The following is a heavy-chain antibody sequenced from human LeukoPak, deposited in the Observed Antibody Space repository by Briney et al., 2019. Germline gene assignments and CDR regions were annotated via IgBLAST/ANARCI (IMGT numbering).Heavy chain of an antibody. D-gene: IGHD2-15*01. J-gene: IGHJ4*02. CDR1: GGSFSGYY. CDR3: ASSVVVVAAIGYSYFDY. Sequence: SETLSLTCAVYGGSFSGYYWNWIRQPPGKGLEWIGEINNSGSTNYNPSLKSRVTISRDTSKNQFSLKLSSVTAAGTAVYYCASSVVVVAAIGYSYFDYWGQGTLVTVSS. V-gene: IGHV4-34*01. CDR2: INNSGST.